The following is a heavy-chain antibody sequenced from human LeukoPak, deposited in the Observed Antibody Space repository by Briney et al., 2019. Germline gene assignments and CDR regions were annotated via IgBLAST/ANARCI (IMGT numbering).Heavy chain of an antibody. CDR3: ASGFYGSGSYYSLDY. V-gene: IGHV1-46*01. CDR2: INLTGGST. J-gene: IGHJ4*02. D-gene: IGHD3-10*01. CDR1: GYTFTSYY. Sequence: ASVKVSCKASGYTFTSYYMHWVRQAPGQGLEWMGIINLTGGSTSYAQKFQGRVTMTRDTSTSTVYMELSSLRSEDRVVYYCASGFYGSGSYYSLDYWGEGTLVTVSS.